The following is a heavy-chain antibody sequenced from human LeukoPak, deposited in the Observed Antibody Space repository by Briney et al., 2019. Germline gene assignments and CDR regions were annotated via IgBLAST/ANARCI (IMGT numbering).Heavy chain of an antibody. V-gene: IGHV3-21*01. Sequence: GGSLRLSCAASGFTFSSYSMNWVRQAPGKGLEWVSSISSSSSYIYYADSVKGRFTISRDNAKNSLYLQMNSLRAEDTAVYYCARDYYDSSGYYDMVDCWGQGTLVTVSS. CDR3: ARDYYDSSGYYDMVDC. CDR1: GFTFSSYS. J-gene: IGHJ4*02. CDR2: ISSSSSYI. D-gene: IGHD3-22*01.